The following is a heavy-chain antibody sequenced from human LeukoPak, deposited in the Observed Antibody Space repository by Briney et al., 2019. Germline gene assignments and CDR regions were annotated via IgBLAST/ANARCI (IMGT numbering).Heavy chain of an antibody. J-gene: IGHJ4*02. V-gene: IGHV5-51*01. CDR1: GYSFTSYW. Sequence: GESLKISCKGSGYSFTSYWIGWVRPMPGKGLEWMGIIYPGDSDTRYSPSFQGQVTISADKSISTAYLQWSSLKASDTAMYYCASPYCSGGSCSGTFDYWGQGTLVTVSS. D-gene: IGHD2-15*01. CDR3: ASPYCSGGSCSGTFDY. CDR2: IYPGDSDT.